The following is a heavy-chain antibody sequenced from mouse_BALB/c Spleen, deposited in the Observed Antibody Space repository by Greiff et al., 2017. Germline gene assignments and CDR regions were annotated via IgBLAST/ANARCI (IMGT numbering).Heavy chain of an antibody. Sequence: EVKLMESGGGLVQPGGSRKLSCAASGFTFSSFGMHWVRQAPEKGLEWVAYISSGSSTIYYADTVKGRFTISRDNPKNTLFLQMTSLRSEDTAMYYCARRGIYYDYGGSMDYWGQGTSVTVSS. J-gene: IGHJ4*01. CDR1: GFTFSSFG. D-gene: IGHD2-4*01. CDR2: ISSGSSTI. CDR3: ARRGIYYDYGGSMDY. V-gene: IGHV5-17*02.